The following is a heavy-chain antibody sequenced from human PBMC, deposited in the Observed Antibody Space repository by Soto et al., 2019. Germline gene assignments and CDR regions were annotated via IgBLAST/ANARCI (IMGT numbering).Heavy chain of an antibody. CDR2: IYYSGST. V-gene: IGHV4-59*01. Sequence: SETLCLTCTVSGSSISSYFWSWIRQPPGKGLEWIASIYYSGSTNYNPSLKSRVTISVDTSKNQFSLKLSSVTAADTAIFYCARVSYSSGWGWFDPWGQGTLVTVSS. CDR1: GSSISSYF. CDR3: ARVSYSSGWGWFDP. J-gene: IGHJ5*02. D-gene: IGHD6-25*01.